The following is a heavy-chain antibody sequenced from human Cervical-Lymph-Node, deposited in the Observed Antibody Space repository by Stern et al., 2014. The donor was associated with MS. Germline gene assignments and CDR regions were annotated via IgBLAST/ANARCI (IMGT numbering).Heavy chain of an antibody. J-gene: IGHJ1*01. CDR1: GYTFSSYY. D-gene: IGHD1-26*01. CDR3: ARVPRIVGTTLSAEYFHY. CDR2: IKPSDGGA. V-gene: IGHV1-46*01. Sequence: QVQLVQSGAEVKKPGASVKVSCKASGYTFSSYYMHWVRQAPGQGLEWMGIIKPSDGGARYAQKFQGRVTMTRDTSTSTVHMELSSLRSDDTAVYYCARVPRIVGTTLSAEYFHYWGQGTLVTVSS.